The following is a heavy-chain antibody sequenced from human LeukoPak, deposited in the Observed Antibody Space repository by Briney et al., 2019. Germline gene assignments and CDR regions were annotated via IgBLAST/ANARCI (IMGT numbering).Heavy chain of an antibody. D-gene: IGHD3-10*01. V-gene: IGHV1-8*01. CDR2: MNPNSGNT. CDR3: ARDYSGPESYYGSGSSYPNWFDP. Sequence: ASVKVSCKASGYTFTSYDINWVRQATGQGLEWMGWMNPNSGNTGYAQKFQGRVTMTRNTSISTAYMELSSLTSEDTAVYYCARDYSGPESYYGSGSSYPNWFDPWGQGTLVTVSS. CDR1: GYTFTSYD. J-gene: IGHJ5*02.